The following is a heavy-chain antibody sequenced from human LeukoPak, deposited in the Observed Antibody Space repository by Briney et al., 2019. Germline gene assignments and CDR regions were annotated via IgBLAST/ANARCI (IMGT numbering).Heavy chain of an antibody. D-gene: IGHD3-10*01. Sequence: PSQTLSLTCIVSSDSISSGSYYWSWIRQPAGKDLEWIGRIHTSGSTDYNPSLRSRVIISLDTSKNHFSLQLTSVTAADTAVYYCARGVSQVRGMWFDPWGQGTLVTVSS. J-gene: IGHJ5*02. V-gene: IGHV4-61*02. CDR1: SDSISSGSYY. CDR2: IHTSGST. CDR3: ARGVSQVRGMWFDP.